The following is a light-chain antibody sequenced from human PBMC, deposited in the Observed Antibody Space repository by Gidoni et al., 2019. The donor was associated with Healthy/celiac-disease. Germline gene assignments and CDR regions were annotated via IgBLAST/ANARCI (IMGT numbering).Light chain of an antibody. CDR1: QSVSSSY. J-gene: IGKJ1*01. Sequence: EIVLTQSPCTLSLSPGERATLSCRASQSVSSSYLAWYQQKPGQAPRLLIKGASSRATGIPDRFSGSGSGTDFTLTSSRLEPEDFAVYYCQQYGSTPQFGQGTKVEIK. V-gene: IGKV3-20*01. CDR3: QQYGSTPQ. CDR2: GAS.